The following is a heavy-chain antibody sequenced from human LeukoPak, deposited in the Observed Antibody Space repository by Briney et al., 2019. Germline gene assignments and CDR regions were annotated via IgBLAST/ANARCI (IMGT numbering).Heavy chain of an antibody. V-gene: IGHV3-30*04. CDR3: ARARGGSYFDY. J-gene: IGHJ4*02. CDR1: GFTFSSYA. D-gene: IGHD1-26*01. Sequence: GRSLRLSCAASGFTFSSYAMHWVRQAPGKGLEWVTGISYDGSNKYYADSMKGRFTISRDNSKNTLYLQMNSLRAEDTAVYYCARARGGSYFDYWGQGTLVTVSS. CDR2: ISYDGSNK.